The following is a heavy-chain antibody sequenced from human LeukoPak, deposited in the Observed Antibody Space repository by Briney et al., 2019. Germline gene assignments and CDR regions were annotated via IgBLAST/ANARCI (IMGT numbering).Heavy chain of an antibody. J-gene: IGHJ3*02. Sequence: SETLSLTCTVSGDSINSRSYYWDWIRQPQGKGLEWIGNLYYGGNTHYNPSLKSRVTISADTSNNQFSLNLSSVTATDTAVYYCARHTRRAYGGSENAFEIWGQGTMVTVSS. CDR3: ARHTRRAYGGSENAFEI. D-gene: IGHD2-21*01. CDR2: LYYGGNT. CDR1: GDSINSRSYY. V-gene: IGHV4-39*01.